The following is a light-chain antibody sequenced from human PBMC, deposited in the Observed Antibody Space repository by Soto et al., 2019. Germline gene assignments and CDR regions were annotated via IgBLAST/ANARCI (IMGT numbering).Light chain of an antibody. CDR3: QQYDSYSPT. CDR1: QNISVW. J-gene: IGKJ2*01. Sequence: DIQMTQSPSTLSASVGDGVTITCRASQNISVWVAWYQQRPGKAPKFLIYDASSLETGVTSRFSGSGAGTEFTLTIRSLQPDDFATYYCQQYDSYSPTVGQGNKLEIK. CDR2: DAS. V-gene: IGKV1-5*01.